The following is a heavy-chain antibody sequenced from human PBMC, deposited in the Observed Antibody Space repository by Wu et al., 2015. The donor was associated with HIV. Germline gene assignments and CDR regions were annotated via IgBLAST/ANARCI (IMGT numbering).Heavy chain of an antibody. Sequence: QVQLVQSGPEMKKPGASVRVSCKASGYIFANYYLSWVRQAPGQGLEWMGWISGYSGKTVYAQSLQDRLTMTTDTSTSTAYMDLKSLKSDDTAVYYCARDAGHYYGSGSYYTRYYYYGMDVWGQGTTVTVSS. J-gene: IGHJ6*02. CDR2: ISGYSGKT. CDR1: GYIFANYY. CDR3: ARDAGHYYGSGSYYTRYYYYGMDV. V-gene: IGHV1-18*04. D-gene: IGHD3-10*01.